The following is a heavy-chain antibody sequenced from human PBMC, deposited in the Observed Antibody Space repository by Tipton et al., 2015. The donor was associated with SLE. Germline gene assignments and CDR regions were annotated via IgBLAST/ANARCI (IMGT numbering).Heavy chain of an antibody. Sequence: TLSLTCAVYGGSFSGYYWSWIRQPPGKGLEWIGEINPSGRTNYNPSLKSRVTISVDTSKNQFSLKLSSVTAADTAVYYCARGMLTWRGAIIGVDVWGQGTSVNVSS. CDR2: INPSGRT. CDR1: GGSFSGYY. D-gene: IGHD2-8*01. V-gene: IGHV4-34*01. CDR3: ARGMLTWRGAIIGVDV. J-gene: IGHJ6*02.